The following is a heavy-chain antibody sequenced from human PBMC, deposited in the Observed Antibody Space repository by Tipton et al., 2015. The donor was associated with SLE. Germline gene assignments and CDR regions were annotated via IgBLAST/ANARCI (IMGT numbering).Heavy chain of an antibody. V-gene: IGHV4-31*03. J-gene: IGHJ5*01. D-gene: IGHD5-24*01. CDR3: ARVERWVQNWGVDS. CDR2: IYYSGST. Sequence: TLSLTCTVSGGSISSGDCYWTWIRQLPGKGLEWIGYIYYSGSTSYSSSLKSRLTISMDTSKNQFSLKLTSVTAADTAMYYCARVERWVQNWGVDSWGQGTLVTVSS. CDR1: GGSISSGDCY.